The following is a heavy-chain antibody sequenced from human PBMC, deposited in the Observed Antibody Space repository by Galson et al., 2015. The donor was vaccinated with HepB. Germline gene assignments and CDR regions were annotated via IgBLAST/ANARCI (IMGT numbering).Heavy chain of an antibody. J-gene: IGHJ5*02. D-gene: IGHD4-11*01. CDR3: ASLGGVTTPGDWFDP. CDR1: GYTFTSYD. CDR2: MNPNSGNT. V-gene: IGHV1-8*01. Sequence: SVKVSCKASGYTFTSYDINWVRQATGQGLEWMGWMNPNSGNTGYAQKFQGRVTMTRNTSISIDYMELSSLRSEDTAVYYCASLGGVTTPGDWFDPWGQGTLVTVSS.